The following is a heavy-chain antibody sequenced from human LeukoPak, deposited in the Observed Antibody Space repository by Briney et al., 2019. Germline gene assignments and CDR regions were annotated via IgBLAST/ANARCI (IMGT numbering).Heavy chain of an antibody. Sequence: GGSLRLSCAASGFTLSSNYMNWVRQTPGKGLEWVSLIYGGGSTYYPDSVKGRFTISRDNSKNTLYLQMNSLRAEDTAVYYCARDLASSSGWEFDYWGQGTLVTVSS. CDR2: IYGGGST. D-gene: IGHD6-19*01. CDR3: ARDLASSSGWEFDY. V-gene: IGHV3-53*01. J-gene: IGHJ4*02. CDR1: GFTLSSNY.